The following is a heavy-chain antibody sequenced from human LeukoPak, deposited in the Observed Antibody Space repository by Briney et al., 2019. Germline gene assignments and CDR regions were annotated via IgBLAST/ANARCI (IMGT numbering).Heavy chain of an antibody. CDR2: IYYSGST. J-gene: IGHJ4*02. V-gene: IGHV4-59*01. CDR3: ASRSSIWSGYQDTLYYFDS. CDR1: GGSNSAYY. D-gene: IGHD3-3*01. Sequence: SETLSLTCSVSGGSNSAYYWSWIRQPPGKRLEWIGHIYYSGSTNYNPSLKSRVTISVDTSKNQSSLKLSSVTAADTAVYYCASRSSIWSGYQDTLYYFDSWGQGTLVTVSS.